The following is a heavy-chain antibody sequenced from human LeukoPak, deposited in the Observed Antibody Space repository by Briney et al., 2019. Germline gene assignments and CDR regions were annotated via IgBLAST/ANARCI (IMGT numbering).Heavy chain of an antibody. J-gene: IGHJ5*02. CDR1: GGSFSGYY. Sequence: PSETLSLTCAVYGGSFSGYYWSWIRQPPGKGLEWIGEIKHSGSTNYNPSLKSRVTISVDTSKNQFSLKLSSVTAADTAVYYCARDRGGRWELRWFDPWGQGTLVTVSS. CDR3: ARDRGGRWELRWFDP. V-gene: IGHV4-34*01. D-gene: IGHD1-26*01. CDR2: IKHSGST.